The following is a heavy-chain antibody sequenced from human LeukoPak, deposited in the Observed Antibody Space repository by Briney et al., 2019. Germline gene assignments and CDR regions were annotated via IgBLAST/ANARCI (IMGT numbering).Heavy chain of an antibody. Sequence: GSLRLSCAASGFAFGTFSMNWVRQAPGKGLEWVSAISGSGGSTYYADSVKGRFTISRDNSKNTLYLQMNSLRAEDTAVYYCAKDPNSITIFGVVIIEYYFDYWGQGTLVTVSS. J-gene: IGHJ4*02. CDR3: AKDPNSITIFGVVIIEYYFDY. CDR2: ISGSGGST. CDR1: GFAFGTFS. V-gene: IGHV3-23*01. D-gene: IGHD3-3*01.